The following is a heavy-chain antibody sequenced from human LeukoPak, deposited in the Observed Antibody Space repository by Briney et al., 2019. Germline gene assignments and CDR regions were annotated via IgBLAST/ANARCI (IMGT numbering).Heavy chain of an antibody. CDR1: GYTFTSYG. V-gene: IGHV1-18*01. J-gene: IGHJ4*02. CDR2: ISAYNGNT. Sequence: ASVTVSCKASGYTFTSYGISWVRQAPGQGLEWMGWISAYNGNTNYAQKLQGRVTMTTDTSTSTAYMELRSLRSDDTAVYYCARDTVVVVAATAVSDYWGQGTLVTVSS. CDR3: ARDTVVVVAATAVSDY. D-gene: IGHD2-15*01.